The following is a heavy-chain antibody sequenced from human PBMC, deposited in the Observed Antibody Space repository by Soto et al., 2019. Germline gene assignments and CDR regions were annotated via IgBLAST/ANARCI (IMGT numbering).Heavy chain of an antibody. CDR1: GYSFTSYW. D-gene: IGHD3-10*01. Sequence: GESLKISCKGSGYSFTSYWIGWVRQMPGKGLEWMGIIYPGDSDTRYSPSFQGQVTISADKSISTAYLQWSSLKASDTAMYYCARRHSPFYGSGTKGAFDIWGQGTMVTASS. J-gene: IGHJ3*02. V-gene: IGHV5-51*01. CDR3: ARRHSPFYGSGTKGAFDI. CDR2: IYPGDSDT.